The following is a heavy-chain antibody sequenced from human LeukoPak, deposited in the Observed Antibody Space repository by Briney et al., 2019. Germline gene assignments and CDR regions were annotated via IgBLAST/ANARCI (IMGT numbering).Heavy chain of an antibody. CDR3: ARGYYDILTGYPQCNWFDP. J-gene: IGHJ5*02. CDR1: GYTFTSYG. Sequence: ASVKVSCKASGYTFTSYGISWVRQAPGQGLEWMGWISAYNGNTNYAQKLQGRVTMTTDTSTSTAYMELRSLRSDDTAVYYCARGYYDILTGYPQCNWFDPWGQGTLVTVSS. D-gene: IGHD3-9*01. V-gene: IGHV1-18*01. CDR2: ISAYNGNT.